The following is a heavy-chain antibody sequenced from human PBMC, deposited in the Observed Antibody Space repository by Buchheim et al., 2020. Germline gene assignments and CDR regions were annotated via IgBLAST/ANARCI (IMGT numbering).Heavy chain of an antibody. J-gene: IGHJ4*02. Sequence: QVQLVQSGPEVKPTGSSVRVSCKASGGAFSSFTISWVRQAPGQGLEWMGRIFPILGVTNYAQNFQGRVTITADRSTTTVYMDLSALISDDTAVYYCARSFSGSDSTLTHDSWGLGTL. D-gene: IGHD3-22*01. CDR3: ARSFSGSDSTLTHDS. V-gene: IGHV1-69*02. CDR1: GGAFSSFT. CDR2: IFPILGVT.